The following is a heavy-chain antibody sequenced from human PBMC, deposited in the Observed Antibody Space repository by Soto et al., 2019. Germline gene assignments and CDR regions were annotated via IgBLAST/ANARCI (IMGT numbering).Heavy chain of an antibody. CDR3: TSYVDTAMAYYFDY. J-gene: IGHJ4*02. Sequence: GGSLRLSCAASGFTFSSYGMHWVRQAPGKGLEWVAVIWYDGSNKYYADSVKGRFTISRDNSKNTLYLQMNSLRAEDTAVYYCTSYVDTAMAYYFDYWGQGTLVTVSS. V-gene: IGHV3-33*01. CDR2: IWYDGSNK. CDR1: GFTFSSYG. D-gene: IGHD5-18*01.